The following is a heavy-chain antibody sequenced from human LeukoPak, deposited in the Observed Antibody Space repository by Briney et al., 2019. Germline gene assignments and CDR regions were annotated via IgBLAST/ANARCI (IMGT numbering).Heavy chain of an antibody. CDR3: AREANYYGSGSYFEGTFDH. V-gene: IGHV4-59*01. CDR1: GGSISSYY. D-gene: IGHD3-10*01. J-gene: IGHJ4*02. CDR2: IYSSGTT. Sequence: PSETLSLTCTVSGGSISSYYWSWIRQPAGKGLEWIGYIYSSGTTNYNPSLKSRVTISIDTSKNEFSLKLTSVTAADTAVYYCAREANYYGSGSYFEGTFDHWGQGSLVIVSS.